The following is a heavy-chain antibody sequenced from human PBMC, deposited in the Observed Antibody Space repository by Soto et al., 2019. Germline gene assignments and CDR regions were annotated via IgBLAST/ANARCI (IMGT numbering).Heavy chain of an antibody. CDR1: GGSISSGGYS. J-gene: IGHJ4*02. Sequence: QLKLQESGSGLVKPSQTLSLTCAVSGGSISSGGYSWSWIRQPPGKGLEWIGYIYHSGSTYYNPSLKSRVTISVDRSKTQFSLKLSSVTAADTAVYYCAREFGRIFDYWGQGTLVTVSS. CDR3: AREFGRIFDY. V-gene: IGHV4-30-2*01. D-gene: IGHD3-10*01. CDR2: IYHSGST.